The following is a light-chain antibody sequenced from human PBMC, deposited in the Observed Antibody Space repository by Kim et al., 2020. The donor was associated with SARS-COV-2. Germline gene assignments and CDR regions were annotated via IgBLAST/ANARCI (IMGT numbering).Light chain of an antibody. V-gene: IGLV3-1*01. CDR2: PDS. Sequence: SYELTQPPSVSVSPGQTASITCSGDKLGDKYACWYQQKPGQSPVLVIYPDSKRPSGIPERFSGSNSGNTATLTISGPQAMDEADYYCQACDSSTVFGGGT. CDR1: KLGDKY. J-gene: IGLJ3*02. CDR3: QACDSSTV.